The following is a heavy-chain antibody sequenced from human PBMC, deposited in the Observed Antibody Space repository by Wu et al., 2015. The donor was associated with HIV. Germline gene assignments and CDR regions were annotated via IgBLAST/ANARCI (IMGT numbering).Heavy chain of an antibody. J-gene: IGHJ5*02. CDR2: IIPIFGTA. CDR1: GGTFSSYA. V-gene: IGHV1-69*05. Sequence: QVQLVQSGAEVKKPGSSVKVSCKASGGTFSSYAISWVRQAPGQGLEWMGGIIPIFGTANYAQKFQGRVTMTRDTSTSTVYMELSSLRSEDTAVYYCARVADYSNYAGGNWFDPWGQGTLVTVSS. CDR3: ARVADYSNYAGGNWFDP. D-gene: IGHD4-11*01.